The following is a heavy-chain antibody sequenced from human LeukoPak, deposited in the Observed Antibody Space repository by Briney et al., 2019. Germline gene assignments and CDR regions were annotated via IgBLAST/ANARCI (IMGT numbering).Heavy chain of an antibody. CDR1: GFTFSRYW. Sequence: GGSLRLSCAASGFTFSRYWMSRVRQAPGRGLEWAANIREDGGEKFHVDSVKGRFTISRDNAKKSLYLQMNSLRAEDTAVYFCARVLGCTNGVCHDAFDIWGQGTVVTVSS. D-gene: IGHD2-8*01. V-gene: IGHV3-7*01. CDR2: IREDGGEK. J-gene: IGHJ3*02. CDR3: ARVLGCTNGVCHDAFDI.